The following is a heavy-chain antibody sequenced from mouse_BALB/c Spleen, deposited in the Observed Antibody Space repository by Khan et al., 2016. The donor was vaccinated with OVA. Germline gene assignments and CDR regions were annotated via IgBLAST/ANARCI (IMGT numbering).Heavy chain of an antibody. V-gene: IGHV1S137*01. CDR3: ARTGGNYGAVDY. Sequence: QVQLKESGPELVRPGVSVKISCKGSDYTFTDYAVHWMKQSHAKSLEWIGVINTYYGNTNYNQRFKGKATMTVDKSSSTAYMELARLTSEDSVIYYCARTGGNYGAVDYWGQGTSVTVSS. CDR2: INTYYGNT. CDR1: DYTFTDYA. J-gene: IGHJ4*01.